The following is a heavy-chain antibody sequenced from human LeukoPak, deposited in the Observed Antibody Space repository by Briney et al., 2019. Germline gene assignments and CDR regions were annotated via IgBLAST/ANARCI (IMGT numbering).Heavy chain of an antibody. J-gene: IGHJ3*02. V-gene: IGHV4-39*01. CDR1: GGSISSSSYY. CDR2: IYYSGST. D-gene: IGHD1-26*01. Sequence: SETLSLTRTVSGGSISSSSYYWGWIRQPPGKGLEWIGSIYYSGSTYYNPSLKSRVTISVDTSKNQFSLKLSSVTAADTAVYYCARARGDSGSYYLKDAFDIWGQGTMVTVSS. CDR3: ARARGDSGSYYLKDAFDI.